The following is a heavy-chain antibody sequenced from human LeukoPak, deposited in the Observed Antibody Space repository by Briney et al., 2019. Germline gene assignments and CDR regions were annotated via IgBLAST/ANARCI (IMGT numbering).Heavy chain of an antibody. V-gene: IGHV3-23*01. CDR3: AKDRTPYCRWGGYYVGAFDI. CDR1: VLTFRNYA. J-gene: IGHJ3*02. Sequence: GGSLRHSCAASVLTFRNYAMTLVPLAPGKGLEWVSSHSGSVGGRWWACSVKGRFTISRENAKKTLYLQMNSLRAEDTAVYYCAKDRTPYCRWGGYYVGAFDIWGQGTLVTVSS. D-gene: IGHD3-22*01. CDR2: HSGSVGGR.